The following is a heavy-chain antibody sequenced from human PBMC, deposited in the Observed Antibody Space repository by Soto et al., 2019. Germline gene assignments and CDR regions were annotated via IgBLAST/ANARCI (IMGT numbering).Heavy chain of an antibody. V-gene: IGHV3-30*18. CDR2: ISYDGSNK. D-gene: IGHD6-19*01. Sequence: GGSLRLSCAASGFTFSSYGMHWVRQAPGKGLEWVAVISYDGSNKYYADSVKGRFTISRDNSKNTLYLQMNSLRAEDTAVYYCAKAFRGHSSGWYGLDYWGQGTLVNVSS. CDR1: GFTFSSYG. J-gene: IGHJ4*02. CDR3: AKAFRGHSSGWYGLDY.